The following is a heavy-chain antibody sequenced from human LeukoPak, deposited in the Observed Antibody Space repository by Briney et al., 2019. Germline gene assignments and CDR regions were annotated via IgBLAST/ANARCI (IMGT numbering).Heavy chain of an antibody. CDR1: GGSFSGYY. CDR2: INHSGST. J-gene: IGHJ4*02. Sequence: SETLSLTCAVYGGSFSGYYWSWIRQPPGKGLEWIGEINHSGSTNYNPSLKSRVTISVDTSKNQFSLKLSSVTAADTAVYYCARNILWFGELLSYWGQGTLVTVSS. V-gene: IGHV4-34*01. D-gene: IGHD3-10*01. CDR3: ARNILWFGELLSY.